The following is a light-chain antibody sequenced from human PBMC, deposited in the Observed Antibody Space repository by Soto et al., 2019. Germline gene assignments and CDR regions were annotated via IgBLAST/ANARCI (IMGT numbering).Light chain of an antibody. CDR1: QSVSNNY. J-gene: IGKJ1*01. CDR3: QQYGSSGT. V-gene: IGKV3-20*01. CDR2: GAS. Sequence: IVLTQSKGTLSLSPGERATLSCRASQSVSNNYLAWYQQKPGQAPRLLIYGASNRATGIPDRFSGGGSGTDFTLTISRLEPEDFAVYYCQQYGSSGTFGQGTKVDI.